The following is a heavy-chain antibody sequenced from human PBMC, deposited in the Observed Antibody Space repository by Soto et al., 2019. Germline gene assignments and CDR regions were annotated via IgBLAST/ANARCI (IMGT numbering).Heavy chain of an antibody. CDR3: GKIIATSDTAY. CDR2: ISGNGGAA. Sequence: GGSLRLSCVGSGFSFNTYAMNWVRQAPGKGLEWVSAISGNGGAAFYADAVKGRFTISRDNSKNTLYLQLNSLRAEDMAVYYCGKIIATSDTAYWGQGSLVTVSS. J-gene: IGHJ4*02. D-gene: IGHD6-13*01. CDR1: GFSFNTYA. V-gene: IGHV3-23*01.